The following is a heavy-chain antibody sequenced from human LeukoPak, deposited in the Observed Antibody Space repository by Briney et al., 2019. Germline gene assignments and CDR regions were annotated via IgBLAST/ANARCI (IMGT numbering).Heavy chain of an antibody. CDR3: ARVDGYCSSTSCPTHYYYYYMDV. CDR2: ISYDGSNK. V-gene: IGHV3-30*03. Sequence: GRSLRLSCAASGFTFSSYGMHWVRQAPGKGLEWVAVISYDGSNKYYADSVKGRFTISRDNSKNTLYLQMNSLRAEDTAVYYCARVDGYCSSTSCPTHYYYYYMDVWGKETTVTVSS. J-gene: IGHJ6*03. D-gene: IGHD2-2*03. CDR1: GFTFSSYG.